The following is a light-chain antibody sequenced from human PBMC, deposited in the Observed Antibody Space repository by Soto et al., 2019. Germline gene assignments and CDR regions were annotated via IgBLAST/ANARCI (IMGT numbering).Light chain of an antibody. Sequence: DIQMTQSPSSLSASVGDRVTITCRARQSISNYLAWYQQKPGKVPKLLIYAASTLQSGVPSRFSGSGSGTDFTLTISSLQPEDVATYYCQKSGTFGQGTKVEIK. J-gene: IGKJ1*01. CDR3: QKSGT. CDR2: AAS. CDR1: QSISNY. V-gene: IGKV1-27*01.